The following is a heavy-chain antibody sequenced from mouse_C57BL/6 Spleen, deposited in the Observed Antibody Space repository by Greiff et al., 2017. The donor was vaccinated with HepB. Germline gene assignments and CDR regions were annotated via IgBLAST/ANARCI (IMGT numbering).Heavy chain of an antibody. CDR1: GYAFSSSW. J-gene: IGHJ1*03. CDR2: IYPGDGDT. CDR3: AREGAYVTTVVAPGYFDV. Sequence: VQLQQSGPELVKPGASVKISCKASGYAFSSSWMNWVKQRLGKGLEWIGRIYPGDGDTNYNGKFKGKATLTADKSSSTAYMQLSSLTSEDSAVYFCAREGAYVTTVVAPGYFDVWGTGTTVTVSS. D-gene: IGHD1-1*01. V-gene: IGHV1-82*01.